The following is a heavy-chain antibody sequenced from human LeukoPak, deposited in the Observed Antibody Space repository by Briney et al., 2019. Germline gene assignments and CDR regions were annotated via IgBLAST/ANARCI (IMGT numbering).Heavy chain of an antibody. V-gene: IGHV4-61*01. D-gene: IGHD3-22*01. CDR2: IYYSGST. CDR1: GGSVCSGSYY. Sequence: PSETLSLTCTVSGGSVCSGSYYWSWIRQPPGKGLDWIGYIYYSGSTNYNPSLKSRVTISVDTSKNQFSLKLTSVTAADAAVYYCARGSSGYYYKYFDCWGQGTLVTVSS. CDR3: ARGSSGYYYKYFDC. J-gene: IGHJ4*02.